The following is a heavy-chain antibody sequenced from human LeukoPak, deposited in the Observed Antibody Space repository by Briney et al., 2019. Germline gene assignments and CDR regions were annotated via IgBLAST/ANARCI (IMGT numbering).Heavy chain of an antibody. CDR2: FDPEDGET. D-gene: IGHD2-2*01. CDR1: GYTFTELS. CDR3: ATSGKVVVVPAASYYYYGMDV. Sequence: ASVKVSCKVSGYTFTELSMHWVRQAPGRGLEWMGGFDPEDGETIYAQKFQGRVTMTEDTSTDTAYMELSSLRSEDTAVYYCATSGKVVVVPAASYYYYGMDVWGQGTTVTVSS. V-gene: IGHV1-24*01. J-gene: IGHJ6*02.